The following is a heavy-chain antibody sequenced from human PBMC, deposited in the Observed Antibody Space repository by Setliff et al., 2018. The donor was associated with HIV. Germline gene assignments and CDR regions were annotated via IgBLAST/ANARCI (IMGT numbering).Heavy chain of an antibody. D-gene: IGHD3-22*01. CDR3: ARDDDKLFDY. J-gene: IGHJ4*02. Sequence: PSETLSLTCTVSGGSISSGTYYWSWIRQPAGKGLEWIGHIYSTGNTNYNSSLKSRVTMSIETSKNQFSLKLTSMTAADTAVYYCARDDDKLFDYWGQGALVTVSS. CDR1: GGSISSGTYY. CDR2: IYSTGNT. V-gene: IGHV4-61*09.